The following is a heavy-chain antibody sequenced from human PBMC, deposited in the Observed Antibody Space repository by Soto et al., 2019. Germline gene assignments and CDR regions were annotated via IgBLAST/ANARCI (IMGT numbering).Heavy chain of an antibody. CDR3: AFEASAAATYYYYGMDV. J-gene: IGHJ6*02. Sequence: GESLKISCKGSGYSFTSYWISWVCQMPGKGLEWMGRIDPSDSYTNYSPSFQGHVTISADKSISTAYLQWSSLKASDTAMYYCAFEASAAATYYYYGMDVWGQGTTVTVSS. CDR2: IDPSDSYT. D-gene: IGHD6-13*01. CDR1: GYSFTSYW. V-gene: IGHV5-10-1*01.